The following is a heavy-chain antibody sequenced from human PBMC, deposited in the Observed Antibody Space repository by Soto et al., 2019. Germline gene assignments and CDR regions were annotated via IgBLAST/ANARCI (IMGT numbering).Heavy chain of an antibody. CDR1: GFSFSVYS. D-gene: IGHD3-22*01. Sequence: EVQLVESGGGLVQPGGSLRPSCAASGFSFSVYSMNWVRQAPGKGLEWVSYISGSSSTIYYADSVKGRFTISRDNAKNSLYLQLSSLRDEDTAIYYCARESSGYPDSWGQGTLVTVSS. V-gene: IGHV3-48*02. J-gene: IGHJ4*02. CDR2: ISGSSSTI. CDR3: ARESSGYPDS.